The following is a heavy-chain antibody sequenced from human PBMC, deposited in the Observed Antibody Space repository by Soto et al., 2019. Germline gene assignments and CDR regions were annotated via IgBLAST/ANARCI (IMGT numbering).Heavy chain of an antibody. CDR2: ISGSGGST. D-gene: IGHD3-22*01. V-gene: IGHV3-23*01. CDR3: AKPGPNYYDSSGYQN. Sequence: RRLAFGDSGVTCDRYDLSSVRQAPLNVLEWVSAISGSGGSTYYADSVKGRFTISRDNSKNTLYLQMNSLRAEDTAVYYCAKPGPNYYDSSGYQNWGQGTLVTVSS. CDR1: GVTCDRYD. J-gene: IGHJ4*02.